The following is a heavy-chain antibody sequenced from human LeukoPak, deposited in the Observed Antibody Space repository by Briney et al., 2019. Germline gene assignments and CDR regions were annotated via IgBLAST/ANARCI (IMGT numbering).Heavy chain of an antibody. Sequence: PSETLSLTCTVSGGSISSGDYYWSWIRQPPGKGLEWIGYIYYSGSTYYNPSLKSRVTISVDTSKNQFSLKLSSVTAADTAVYYCARGHVWPGATPTFDYWGQGTLVTVSS. CDR3: ARGHVWPGATPTFDY. CDR1: GGSISSGDYY. V-gene: IGHV4-30-4*08. J-gene: IGHJ4*02. CDR2: IYYSGST. D-gene: IGHD1-26*01.